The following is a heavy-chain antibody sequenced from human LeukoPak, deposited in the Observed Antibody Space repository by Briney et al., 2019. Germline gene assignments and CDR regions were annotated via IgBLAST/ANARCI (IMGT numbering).Heavy chain of an antibody. V-gene: IGHV1-3*01. CDR2: ITVASGNT. CDR1: GYTFITSS. J-gene: IGHJ4*02. Sequence: ASVKVSCKTLGYTFITSSIYWVRQAPGQRLEWLGWITVASGNTRYSENLQGRVTLTRDTSENTAYMELRNLKSEDTAVYYCVGGSLGFWGQGTLVTVSP. CDR3: VGGSLGF.